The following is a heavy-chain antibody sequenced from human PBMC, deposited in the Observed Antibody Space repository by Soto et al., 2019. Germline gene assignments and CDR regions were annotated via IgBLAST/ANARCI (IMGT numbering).Heavy chain of an antibody. J-gene: IGHJ3*02. Sequence: EVQLVESGGGLVQPGGSLRLSCAASGFTFTSYSMNWVRQAPGKGLEWVSYIRGTTHYADSVKGRFTISRDNARSLLYLQMNSLSADDTAVYYCARDDSFAFDIWGQGTMVTVSS. D-gene: IGHD2-21*01. CDR1: GFTFTSYS. V-gene: IGHV3-48*01. CDR2: IRGTT. CDR3: ARDDSFAFDI.